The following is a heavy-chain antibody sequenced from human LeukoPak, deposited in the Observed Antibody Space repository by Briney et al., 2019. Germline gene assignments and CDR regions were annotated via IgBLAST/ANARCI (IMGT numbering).Heavy chain of an antibody. D-gene: IGHD3-10*01. CDR2: ISGSGGST. CDR1: GFTFSSYA. CDR3: AKEGGYYYGNYYYGMDV. Sequence: GGSLRLSCAASGFTFSSYAMSWVRQAPGKGLEWVSAISGSGGSTYYADSVKGRFTISRDNSKNTLYLQMNSLRAEDTAVYYCAKEGGYYYGNYYYGMDVWGQGTTVTVSS. V-gene: IGHV3-23*01. J-gene: IGHJ6*02.